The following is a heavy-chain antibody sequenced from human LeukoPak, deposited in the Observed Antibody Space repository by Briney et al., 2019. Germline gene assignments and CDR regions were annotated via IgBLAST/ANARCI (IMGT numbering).Heavy chain of an antibody. V-gene: IGHV1-2*02. J-gene: IGHJ5*02. CDR2: INPNSGGT. CDR1: GYTFTGYY. CDR3: ARSHIVVVPAAIRGYNWFGP. D-gene: IGHD2-2*01. Sequence: ASVKVSCKASGYTFTGYYMHWVRQAPGQGLEWMGWINPNSGGTNYAQKFQGRVTMTRDTSISTAYMELSRLRSDDTAVYYCARSHIVVVPAAIRGYNWFGPWGQGTLVTVSS.